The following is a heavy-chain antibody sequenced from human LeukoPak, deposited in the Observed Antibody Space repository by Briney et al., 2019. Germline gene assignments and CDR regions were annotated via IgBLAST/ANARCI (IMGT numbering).Heavy chain of an antibody. V-gene: IGHV3-23*01. CDR1: GFTFSSNA. CDR2: ISGSGGST. J-gene: IGHJ4*02. D-gene: IGHD6-19*01. Sequence: GGSLRLSCAASGFTFSSNAMSWVRQAPGKGLEWVSYISGSGGSTYYADSVKGRFTISRDNSKNTLYLQMSSLRAEDTAVYYCAKETTVAGFYTYFDYWGQGTLVTVSS. CDR3: AKETTVAGFYTYFDY.